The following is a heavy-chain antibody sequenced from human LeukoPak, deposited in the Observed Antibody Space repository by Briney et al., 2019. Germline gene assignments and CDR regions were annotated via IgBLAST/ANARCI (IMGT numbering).Heavy chain of an antibody. CDR3: AKHEGRGDYGAFHY. J-gene: IGHJ4*02. Sequence: PGGSLRLSCAASGFTFSSYAMSWVRQAPGKGLEWASAISGGGGSTYFTDSVTGRFTISRDNSKNTLYLQMNSLRAEDTAVYYCAKHEGRGDYGAFHYWGQGTLVTVSS. CDR2: ISGGGGST. V-gene: IGHV3-23*01. CDR1: GFTFSSYA. D-gene: IGHD4-17*01.